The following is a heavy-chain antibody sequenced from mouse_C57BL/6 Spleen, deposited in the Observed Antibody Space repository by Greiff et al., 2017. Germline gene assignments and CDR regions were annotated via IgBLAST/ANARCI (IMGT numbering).Heavy chain of an antibody. Sequence: QVQLQQSGAELARPGASVKLSCKASGYTFTSYGISWVKQRTGQGLEWIGEIYPRSGNTYYNEKFKGKATLTADKSSSTAYMELSSLTSEDSAVYFCARCDCYYDYYYAMDYWGQGTSVTVSS. CDR3: ARCDCYYDYYYAMDY. CDR2: IYPRSGNT. V-gene: IGHV1-81*01. J-gene: IGHJ4*01. D-gene: IGHD2-3*01. CDR1: GYTFTSYG.